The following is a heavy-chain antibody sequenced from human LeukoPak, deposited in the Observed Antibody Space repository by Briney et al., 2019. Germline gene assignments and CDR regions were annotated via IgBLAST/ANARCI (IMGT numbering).Heavy chain of an antibody. CDR3: ASLAAIPSFDY. J-gene: IGHJ4*02. D-gene: IGHD2-21*01. CDR2: INPNSGGT. V-gene: IGHV1-2*06. CDR1: GYTFTGYY. Sequence: ASVKVSCKASGYTFTGYYMHWVRQAPGQGLEWMGRINPNSGGTSYAQKFQGRVTMTRDTSISAAYMELSRLRSDDTAVYYCASLAAIPSFDYWGQGTLVTVSS.